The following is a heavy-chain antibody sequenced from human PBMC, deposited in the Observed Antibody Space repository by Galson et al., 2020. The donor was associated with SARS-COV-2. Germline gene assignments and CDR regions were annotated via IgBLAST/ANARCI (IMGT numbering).Heavy chain of an antibody. CDR2: INHSGST. J-gene: IGHJ3*02. Sequence: SQTLSLTCAVYGGSFSGYYWSWIRQPPGKGLEWIGEINHSGSTNYNPSLKSRVTISVDTSKNQFSLKLNSVTAADTAVYYCASLLPPYYYDSSGTFDIWGQGTMVTVSS. V-gene: IGHV4-34*01. CDR1: GGSFSGYY. D-gene: IGHD3-22*01. CDR3: ASLLPPYYYDSSGTFDI.